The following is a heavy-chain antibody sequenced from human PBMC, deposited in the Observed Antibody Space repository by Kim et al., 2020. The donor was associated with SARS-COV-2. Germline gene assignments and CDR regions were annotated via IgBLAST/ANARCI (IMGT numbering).Heavy chain of an antibody. V-gene: IGHV3-23*01. Sequence: GGSLRLSCAASGFTFSSSVMTWVRQGPGKGLEWVSAISGSGGSTYYADSVKGRFTISRDNSKNTLYLQMNYLRGEDTAVYYCAKGLGDYGDYLNWGQGTLVTVSS. J-gene: IGHJ4*02. CDR1: GFTFSSSV. CDR2: ISGSGGST. D-gene: IGHD4-17*01. CDR3: AKGLGDYGDYLN.